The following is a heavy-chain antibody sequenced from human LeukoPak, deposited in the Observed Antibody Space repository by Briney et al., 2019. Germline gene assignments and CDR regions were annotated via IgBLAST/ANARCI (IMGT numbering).Heavy chain of an antibody. D-gene: IGHD6-19*01. CDR1: GGSISSYY. CDR3: ARGRGVAVAGRNFDY. Sequence: PSETLSLTCTVSGGSISSYYWSWIRQPPGKGLEWIGYIYYSGSTNYDPSLKSRVTISVDTSKNQFSLKLSSVTAVDTAVYYCARGRGVAVAGRNFDYWGQGTLVTVSS. J-gene: IGHJ4*02. CDR2: IYYSGST. V-gene: IGHV4-59*12.